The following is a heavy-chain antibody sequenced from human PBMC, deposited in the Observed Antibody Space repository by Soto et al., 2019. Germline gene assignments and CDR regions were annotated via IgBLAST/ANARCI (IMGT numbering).Heavy chain of an antibody. Sequence: ASVKVSCKVSGYTLTELSMHWVRQAPGKGLEWMGGFDPEDGETIYAQKFQGRVTMTEDTSTDTAYMELSSLRSEDTAVYYCATRLPAARGSRIYYYYYGMDVWGQGTTVTVS. CDR3: ATRLPAARGSRIYYYYYGMDV. J-gene: IGHJ6*02. V-gene: IGHV1-24*01. CDR2: FDPEDGET. D-gene: IGHD2-2*01. CDR1: GYTLTELS.